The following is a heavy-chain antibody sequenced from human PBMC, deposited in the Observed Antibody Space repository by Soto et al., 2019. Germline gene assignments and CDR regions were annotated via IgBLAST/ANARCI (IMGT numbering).Heavy chain of an antibody. D-gene: IGHD6-19*01. CDR1: GFTFSDYA. J-gene: IGHJ4*02. Sequence: VQLVESGGCVVQPGRSLRLSCVASGFTFSDYAIHWGRQAPGKGLEWVAVVSHDGRNTHYADSVKGRFTISRDSSKNTVSLEMTSLRAEDTAVYYCAKGGRQWLVTSDFNYWGQGALVTVSS. V-gene: IGHV3-30*18. CDR2: VSHDGRNT. CDR3: AKGGRQWLVTSDFNY.